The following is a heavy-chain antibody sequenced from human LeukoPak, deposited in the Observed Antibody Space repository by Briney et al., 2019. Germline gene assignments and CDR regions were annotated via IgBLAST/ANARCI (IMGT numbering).Heavy chain of an antibody. CDR2: INHSGST. CDR3: ARAGRYSSSWYNDY. Sequence: SETLSHTCAVYGGSFSGYYWSWIRQPPGKGLEWIGEINHSGSTNYNPSLKSRVTISVDTSKNQFSLKLSSVTAADTAVYYCARAGRYSSSWYNDYWGQGTLVTVSS. D-gene: IGHD6-13*01. CDR1: GGSFSGYY. V-gene: IGHV4-34*01. J-gene: IGHJ4*02.